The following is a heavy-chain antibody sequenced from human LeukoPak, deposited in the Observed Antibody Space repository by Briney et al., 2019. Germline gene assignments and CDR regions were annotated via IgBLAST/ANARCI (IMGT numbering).Heavy chain of an antibody. J-gene: IGHJ4*02. CDR1: GVAFNTYA. Sequence: GRSLRLSCAASGVAFNTYAMHWVRQAPGEGGEWVARIWHDVSHKFYSNSVRGQFTISRENSKSTVCLQMNNLRTADTAVYYCAREIFGSGSSPDFWGEGSPVTASS. CDR2: IWHDVSHK. V-gene: IGHV3-33*01. CDR3: AREIFGSGSSPDF. D-gene: IGHD3-10*01.